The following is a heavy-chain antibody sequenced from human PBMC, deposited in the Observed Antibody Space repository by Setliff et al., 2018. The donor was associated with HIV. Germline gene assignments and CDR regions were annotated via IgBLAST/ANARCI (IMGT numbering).Heavy chain of an antibody. V-gene: IGHV3-73*01. J-gene: IGHJ3*02. CDR3: TRVHYDFWSGYYHDAFDI. CDR2: IRSKANSYAT. Sequence: GGSLRLSCAASGFTFSGSAMHWVRQASGKGLEWVGRIRSKANSYATAYAVSVKGRFTIFRDDSKNMAYLQMNRLKTEDTAVYYCTRVHYDFWSGYYHDAFDIWGQGTMVTV. D-gene: IGHD3-3*01. CDR1: GFTFSGSA.